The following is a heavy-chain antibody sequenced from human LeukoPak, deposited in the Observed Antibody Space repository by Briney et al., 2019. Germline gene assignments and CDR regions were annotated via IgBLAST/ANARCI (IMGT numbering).Heavy chain of an antibody. Sequence: ASVKVSCKASGYTFTGYYIHWVRQAPGQGLEWMGWINPNRGGTNHAQRLQGRVTMTRDTPISTASMEPSRLRDDDTAVYFCPSTFDSYYLSDLDYWGQGTLVTVSS. J-gene: IGHJ4*02. D-gene: IGHD5-18*01. CDR3: PSTFDSYYLSDLDY. V-gene: IGHV1-2*02. CDR2: INPNRGGT. CDR1: GYTFTGYY.